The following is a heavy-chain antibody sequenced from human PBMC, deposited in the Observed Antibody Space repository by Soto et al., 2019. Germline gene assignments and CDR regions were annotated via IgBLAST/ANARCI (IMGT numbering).Heavy chain of an antibody. D-gene: IGHD3-16*01. J-gene: IGHJ6*02. Sequence: AGGSLRLSCAGSGFNFNNFAMHWVRQAPGTGLEYVSSISDTGGSTFHADSVKGRFIISRDNSKGTLFLQMSSLRVEDTAVYYCVKGSRGEYYYYYIGVDVWGQGTTVTVSS. CDR3: VKGSRGEYYYYYIGVDV. V-gene: IGHV3-64D*06. CDR2: ISDTGGST. CDR1: GFNFNNFA.